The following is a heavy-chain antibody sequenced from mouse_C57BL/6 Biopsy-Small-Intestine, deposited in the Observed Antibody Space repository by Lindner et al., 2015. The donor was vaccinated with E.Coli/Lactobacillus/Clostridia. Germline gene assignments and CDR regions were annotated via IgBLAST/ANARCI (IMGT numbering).Heavy chain of an antibody. CDR1: GYSFTDYY. V-gene: IGHV1-31*01. D-gene: IGHD3-2*02. CDR3: ARSEGSSGFFDY. Sequence: VQLQESGSELVKPGASVKISCKASGYSFTDYYMHWVKQSHGNFLDWIGYIYPYNGLSSYNQKFKGKATLTVDKSSSTAYMELRSLTSEDSAVYYCARSEGSSGFFDYWGQGTTLTVSS. CDR2: IYPYNGLS. J-gene: IGHJ2*01.